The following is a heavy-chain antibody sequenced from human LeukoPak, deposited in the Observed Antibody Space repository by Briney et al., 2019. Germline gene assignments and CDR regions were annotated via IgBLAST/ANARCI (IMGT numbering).Heavy chain of an antibody. D-gene: IGHD5-18*01. CDR3: ARDRRPGGYSYGMRGIDAFGI. V-gene: IGHV4-59*01. CDR2: IYYSGST. CDR1: GGSISSYY. Sequence: SETLSLTCTVSGGSISSYYWSWIRQPPGKGLEWIGDIYYSGSTNYNPSLKSRVTISVDTSKNQFSLKLSSVTAADTAVYYCARDRRPGGYSYGMRGIDAFGIWGQGTMVTVSS. J-gene: IGHJ3*02.